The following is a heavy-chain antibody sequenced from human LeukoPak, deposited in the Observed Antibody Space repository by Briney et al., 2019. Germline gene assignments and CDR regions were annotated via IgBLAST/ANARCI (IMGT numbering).Heavy chain of an antibody. D-gene: IGHD3-3*01. Sequence: GGSLRLSCAASGFTFSGYSMNWVRQAPGKGLEWVSSISSSSSYIYYADSVKGRFTISRDNAKNSLYLQMNSLRAEDTAVYYCARVFWSGYPIDAFDIWGQGTMVTVSS. CDR1: GFTFSGYS. V-gene: IGHV3-21*01. CDR3: ARVFWSGYPIDAFDI. J-gene: IGHJ3*02. CDR2: ISSSSSYI.